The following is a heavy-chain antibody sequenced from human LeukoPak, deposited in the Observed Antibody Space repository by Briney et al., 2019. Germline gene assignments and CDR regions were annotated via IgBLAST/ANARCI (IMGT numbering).Heavy chain of an antibody. CDR3: AKANRYSGSYSP. Sequence: GGTLRLSCAASGFTFSSYGMSWVRQAPGKGLEWVSAISGSGGSTYYADSVKGRFTISRDNSKNTLYLQMNSLRAEDTAVYYCAKANRYSGSYSPWGQGTLVTVSS. V-gene: IGHV3-23*01. CDR1: GFTFSSYG. J-gene: IGHJ5*02. CDR2: ISGSGGST. D-gene: IGHD1-26*01.